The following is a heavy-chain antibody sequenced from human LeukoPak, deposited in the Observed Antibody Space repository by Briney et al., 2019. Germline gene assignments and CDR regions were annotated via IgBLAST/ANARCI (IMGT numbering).Heavy chain of an antibody. CDR1: GFTFTGYY. J-gene: IGHJ6*03. CDR3: ATGYGSGLYYYYMDV. CDR2: INPNSGGT. V-gene: IGHV1-2*02. D-gene: IGHD3-10*01. Sequence: ASVKVSYKASGFTFTGYYIHWVRQAPGQGLEWMGWINPNSGGTNYTQKFQGRVTMTRDTSISTAYMELSRLRSDDTAVYYCATGYGSGLYYYYMDVWGKGTTVTISS.